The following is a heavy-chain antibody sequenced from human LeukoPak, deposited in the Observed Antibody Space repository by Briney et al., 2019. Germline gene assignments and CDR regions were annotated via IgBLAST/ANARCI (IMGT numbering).Heavy chain of an antibody. CDR1: GYTFTSYD. V-gene: IGHV1-8*01. D-gene: IGHD3-3*01. J-gene: IGHJ6*03. Sequence: GASVKVSCKASGYTFTSYDINWVRQATGQGLEWMGWMNPNSGNTGYAQKFQGRVTMTRNTSISTAYMELSSLRSEDTAVYYCARGRRITIFGVSNRGVYYYYYMDVWGKGTTVTVSS. CDR2: MNPNSGNT. CDR3: ARGRRITIFGVSNRGVYYYYYMDV.